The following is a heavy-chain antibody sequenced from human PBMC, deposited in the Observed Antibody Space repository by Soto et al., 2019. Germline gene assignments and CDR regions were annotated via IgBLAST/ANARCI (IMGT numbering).Heavy chain of an antibody. V-gene: IGHV2-5*02. CDR1: GFSLTTSGVG. J-gene: IGHJ4*02. Sequence: QITLKESGPTLVKPTQTLTLTCTFSGFSLTTSGVGVAWIRHPPGKALEWLALIYWDDDKPYSPSLKNRLTITSNTSKNHVVLIRTNMDPVDTATYYCAHRLRDSSGYCFDYWGQGTLVTVSS. CDR2: IYWDDDK. D-gene: IGHD3-22*01. CDR3: AHRLRDSSGYCFDY.